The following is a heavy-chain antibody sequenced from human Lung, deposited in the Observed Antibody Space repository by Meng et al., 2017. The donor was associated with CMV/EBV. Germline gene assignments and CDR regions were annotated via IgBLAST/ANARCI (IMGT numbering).Heavy chain of an antibody. CDR1: GFTFSDYY. D-gene: IGHD3-10*01. CDR3: ARGSRPYYSGSGSPLDP. V-gene: IGHV3-11*01. J-gene: IGHJ5*02. Sequence: LTCAASGFTFSDYYMTWIRQAPGKGLEWVSYISSSGRTIYYADSVKGRFTISRDDAKNSLFLQMNSLRADDTAVYPCARGSRPYYSGSGSPLDPWGQGTLVTVSS. CDR2: ISSSGRTI.